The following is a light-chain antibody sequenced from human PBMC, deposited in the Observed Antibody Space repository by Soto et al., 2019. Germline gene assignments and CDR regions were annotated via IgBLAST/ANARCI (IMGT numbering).Light chain of an antibody. J-gene: IGLJ2*01. CDR1: SGSVSTSYY. CDR3: VLYMGSGISV. V-gene: IGLV8-61*01. CDR2: STS. Sequence: QTVVTQEPSFSVSPGGTVTLTCGLSSGSVSTSYYPSWYQQTPGQAPRTLIYSTSTRSSGVPDRFSGSILGNKAALTITGALADDGSDYYCVLYMGSGISVFGGGTKLTVL.